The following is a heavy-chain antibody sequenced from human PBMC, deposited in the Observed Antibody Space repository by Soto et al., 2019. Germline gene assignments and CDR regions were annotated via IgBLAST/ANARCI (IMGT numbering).Heavy chain of an antibody. V-gene: IGHV3-48*01. D-gene: IGHD2-2*01. Sequence: EVQLVESGGGLVQPGGSLKLSCAASGFTFSTYSMNWVRQAPGKGLEWVSYISGGSSTIYYADSLKGRFTISRDNAKNYLYMQMNSLRAEDTAVYYCARGYLDQLPYWGQGTLVTVSS. CDR3: ARGYLDQLPY. J-gene: IGHJ4*02. CDR1: GFTFSTYS. CDR2: ISGGSSTI.